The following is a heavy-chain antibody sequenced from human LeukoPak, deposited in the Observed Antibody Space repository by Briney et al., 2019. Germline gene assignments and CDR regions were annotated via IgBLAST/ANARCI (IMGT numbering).Heavy chain of an antibody. Sequence: GESLRISCEASGYSFTSYWIGWVRQMPGKGLEWMGIIYPDDSDIRYSPSFRGQVTISADNSISTAYMQWSSLKASDTAIYYCARRIAGAATDYWGQGTLVTVSS. CDR2: IYPDDSDI. J-gene: IGHJ4*02. V-gene: IGHV5-51*01. D-gene: IGHD6-13*01. CDR1: GYSFTSYW. CDR3: ARRIAGAATDY.